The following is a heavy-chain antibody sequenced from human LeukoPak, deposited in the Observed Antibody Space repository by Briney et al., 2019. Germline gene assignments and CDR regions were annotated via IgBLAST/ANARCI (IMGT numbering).Heavy chain of an antibody. Sequence: ASVKVSCKASGYTFTGYYMHWVRQAPGQGLEWMGSINPNSSGTNYAQKFQGRVTMTRDTSISTVYMELSRLRSDDTAVYYCARDRVKQLMRNWFDPWGQGTLVTVSS. V-gene: IGHV1-2*02. J-gene: IGHJ5*02. CDR3: ARDRVKQLMRNWFDP. CDR1: GYTFTGYY. D-gene: IGHD6-6*01. CDR2: INPNSSGT.